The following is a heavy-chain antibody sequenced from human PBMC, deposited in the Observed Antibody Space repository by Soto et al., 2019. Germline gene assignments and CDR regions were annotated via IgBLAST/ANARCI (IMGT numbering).Heavy chain of an antibody. D-gene: IGHD2-2*01. V-gene: IGHV3-23*01. CDR2: ISDGGDLI. CDR1: GFPFSNHS. Sequence: GGSLRLSGAASGFPFSNHSISWVRQAPWKGLEWVSGISDGGDLIYYADSVKGRFSMSRDNSENMLYLQMNSLRAEDTAVYYCARGYCSSTRCYRPPYYHYGMYVCGQATTVTVSS. J-gene: IGHJ6*02. CDR3: ARGYCSSTRCYRPPYYHYGMYV.